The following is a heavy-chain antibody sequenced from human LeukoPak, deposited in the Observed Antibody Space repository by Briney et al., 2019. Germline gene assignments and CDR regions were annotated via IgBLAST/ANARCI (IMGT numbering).Heavy chain of an antibody. CDR3: ASSMGYSSSWPDY. D-gene: IGHD6-13*01. Sequence: SVKVSCKASGYTFTGYYMHWVRQAPGQGLEWMGGIIPIFSTANYAQKFQGRVTITADKSTSTAYMELGSLRSEDTAVYYCASSMGYSSSWPDYWGQGTLVTVSS. CDR2: IIPIFSTA. CDR1: GYTFTGYY. V-gene: IGHV1-69*06. J-gene: IGHJ4*02.